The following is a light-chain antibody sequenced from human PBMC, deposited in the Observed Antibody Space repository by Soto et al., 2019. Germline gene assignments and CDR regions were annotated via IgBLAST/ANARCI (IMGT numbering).Light chain of an antibody. CDR1: QSVSSSF. J-gene: IGKJ1*01. Sequence: EIVLTQSPGTLSLSPGERATLSCRASQSVSSSFLAWYQQKPGQAPRLLIFGASSRATGIPDRFRGSGSVTEFTLTISSLQPDDFATYYCQQYNTYSKTFGQGTKVDI. CDR3: QQYNTYSKT. V-gene: IGKV3-20*01. CDR2: GAS.